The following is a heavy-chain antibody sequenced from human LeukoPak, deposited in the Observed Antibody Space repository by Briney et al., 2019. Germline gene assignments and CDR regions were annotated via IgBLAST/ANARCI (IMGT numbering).Heavy chain of an antibody. D-gene: IGHD4-17*01. V-gene: IGHV3-66*01. CDR2: IYSGGST. Sequence: GGSLRLSCAASGFTVNDNYLNWVRQAPGKGLEWVSVIYSGGSTYYADSVKGRFTISRDNSKNTLYLHMKSLRAEDTAVYYCAKDPNGDYIGAFDFWGQGTMVTVSS. CDR1: GFTVNDNY. J-gene: IGHJ3*01. CDR3: AKDPNGDYIGAFDF.